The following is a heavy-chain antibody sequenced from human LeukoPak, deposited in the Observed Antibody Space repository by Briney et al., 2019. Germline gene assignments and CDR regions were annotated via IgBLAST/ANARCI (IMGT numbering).Heavy chain of an antibody. D-gene: IGHD3-10*01. J-gene: IGHJ4*02. V-gene: IGHV4-4*07. CDR1: GGSISSYH. CDR3: ARDRQMFASGRVYFDC. CDR2: ILTSGST. Sequence: PSETLSLTCTVSGGSISSYHWAWIRQPAGKGLEWIGRILTSGSTNYNPSLKSRVTMSVDTSKNQFSLKLNSVTAADTAVYYCARDRQMFASGRVYFDCWGRGTLVTVSS.